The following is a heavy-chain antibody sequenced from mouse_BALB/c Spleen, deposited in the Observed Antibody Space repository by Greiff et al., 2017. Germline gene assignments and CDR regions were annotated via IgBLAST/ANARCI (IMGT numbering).Heavy chain of an antibody. D-gene: IGHD3-3*01. CDR1: GFTFSSFG. V-gene: IGHV5-17*02. CDR2: ISSGSSTI. Sequence: EVNVVESGGGLVQPGGSRKLSCAASGFTFSSFGMHWVRQAPEKGLEWVAYISSGSSTIYYADTVKGRFTISRDNPKNTLFLQMTSLRSEDTAMYYCAIGETLDYWGQGTTLTVSS. J-gene: IGHJ2*01. CDR3: AIGETLDY.